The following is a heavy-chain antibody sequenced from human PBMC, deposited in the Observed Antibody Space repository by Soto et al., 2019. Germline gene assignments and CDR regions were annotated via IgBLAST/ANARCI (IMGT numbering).Heavy chain of an antibody. V-gene: IGHV3-30-3*01. Sequence: GGSMRLSCAASGFTFSSYAMHWVRQAPGKGLEWVAVISYDGSNKYYADSVKGRFTISRDNSKNTLYLQMNSLRAEDTAVYYCARECLVVVAAPLDYWGQGTLVTVSS. D-gene: IGHD2-15*01. CDR3: ARECLVVVAAPLDY. CDR2: ISYDGSNK. CDR1: GFTFSSYA. J-gene: IGHJ4*02.